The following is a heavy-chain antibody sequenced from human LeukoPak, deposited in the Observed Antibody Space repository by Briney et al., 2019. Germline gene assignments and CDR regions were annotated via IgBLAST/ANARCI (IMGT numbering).Heavy chain of an antibody. V-gene: IGHV1-18*01. CDR3: ATIAVAGTVDY. Sequence: ASVKVSCKASGYTFTSYGISWVRQAPGQGLEWMGWISAYNGNTNYAQKPQGRVTMTTDTSTSTAYMELRSLRSDDTAVYYCATIAVAGTVDYWGQGTLVTVSS. CDR2: ISAYNGNT. D-gene: IGHD6-19*01. CDR1: GYTFTSYG. J-gene: IGHJ4*02.